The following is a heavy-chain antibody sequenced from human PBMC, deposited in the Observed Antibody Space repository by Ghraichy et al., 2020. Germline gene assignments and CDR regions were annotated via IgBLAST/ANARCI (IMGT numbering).Heavy chain of an antibody. J-gene: IGHJ4*02. Sequence: ASVKVSCKASGYTFTHYAINWVRQAPGQGLEWKGWINTNTEKPAYAQVFTGRFVFSLDTFDNTAYLQISTLKAEDTAVYYCARGSDGDLDYWGQGTLVSVAP. V-gene: IGHV7-4-1*02. CDR1: GYTFTHYA. CDR2: INTNTEKP. D-gene: IGHD2-21*02. CDR3: ARGSDGDLDY.